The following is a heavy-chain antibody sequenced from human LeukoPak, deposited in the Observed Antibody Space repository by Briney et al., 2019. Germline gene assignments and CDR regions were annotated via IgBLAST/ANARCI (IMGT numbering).Heavy chain of an antibody. Sequence: PGGSLRLSCAASGFTLDDYGMSWVRQAPGKGLEWVSGINWNGGSTGYADSVKGRFTISRDNAKNSLYLQMNSLRAEDTAVYYCASIGWDQLNYWGQGTLVTVSS. J-gene: IGHJ4*02. CDR2: INWNGGST. D-gene: IGHD6-19*01. V-gene: IGHV3-20*04. CDR3: ASIGWDQLNY. CDR1: GFTLDDYG.